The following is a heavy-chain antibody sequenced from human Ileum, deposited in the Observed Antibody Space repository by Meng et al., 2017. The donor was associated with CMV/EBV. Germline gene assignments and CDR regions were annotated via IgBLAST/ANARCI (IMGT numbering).Heavy chain of an antibody. Sequence: SETLSLTCTVSDGSISTFYWGWFRQPPGKGLEWIGDVYYSGSTNYNPVLQSRVTMSVDTSKNQFSLKLRSVTAADTAVYYCARRRWGSSGASDYWGQGTLVTVSS. V-gene: IGHV4-59*01. CDR2: VYYSGST. J-gene: IGHJ4*02. CDR3: ARRRWGSSGASDY. D-gene: IGHD6-19*01. CDR1: DGSISTFY.